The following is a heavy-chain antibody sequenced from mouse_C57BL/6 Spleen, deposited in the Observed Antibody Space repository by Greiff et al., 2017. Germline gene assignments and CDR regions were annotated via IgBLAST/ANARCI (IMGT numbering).Heavy chain of an antibody. CDR1: GYTFTSYG. CDR3: ARWYYGSRAWFAY. V-gene: IGHV1-81*01. J-gene: IGHJ3*01. Sequence: VQLQQSGAELARPGASVKLSCKASGYTFTSYGISWVKQRTGQGLEWIGEIYPRSGTTYYNEKFKGKATLTADKSSSTAYMELRSLTSEDSAVYFCARWYYGSRAWFAYWGQGTLVTVSA. D-gene: IGHD1-1*01. CDR2: IYPRSGTT.